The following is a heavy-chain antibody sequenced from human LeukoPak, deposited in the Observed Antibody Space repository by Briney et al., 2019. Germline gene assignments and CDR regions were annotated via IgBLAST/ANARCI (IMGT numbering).Heavy chain of an antibody. CDR2: INWNGDST. D-gene: IGHD6-19*01. CDR3: ARYSSGWYYYYYMDV. J-gene: IGHJ6*03. Sequence: PGGSLRLSCAASGFTFDDYGMSWVRQAPGKGLEWVSGINWNGDSTGYADSVKGRFTTSRDNAKNSLYLQMNSLRAEDTALYYCARYSSGWYYYYYMDVWGKGTTVTVSS. V-gene: IGHV3-20*04. CDR1: GFTFDDYG.